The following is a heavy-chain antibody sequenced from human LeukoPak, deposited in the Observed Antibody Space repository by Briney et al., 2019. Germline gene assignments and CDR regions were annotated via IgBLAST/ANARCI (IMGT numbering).Heavy chain of an antibody. CDR1: GFTFSDYY. J-gene: IGHJ4*02. CDR2: ISSSGSTI. V-gene: IGHV3-11*04. CDR3: ATYLRTIFGVVITSFDY. D-gene: IGHD3-3*01. Sequence: GGSLRLSCAASGFTFSDYYMSWIRQAPGKGLEWVSYISSSGSTIYYADSVKGRFTISRDNAKNSLYLQMNSLRAEDTAVYYCATYLRTIFGVVITSFDYWGQGTLVTVSS.